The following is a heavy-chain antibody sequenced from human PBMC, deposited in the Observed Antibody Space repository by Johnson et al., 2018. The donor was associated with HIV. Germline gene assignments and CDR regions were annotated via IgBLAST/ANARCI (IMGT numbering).Heavy chain of an antibody. Sequence: QVVESGGGVVQPGRSLRLSCAASRFTFSSYAMHWVRQAPGTGLEWVAVISYDGSNKYYADSVKGRFTISSDNSKNQLYLQMNSLRAEDTAVYYCARNRRGIYSSGWYGGAFDIWGQGTMVTVSS. D-gene: IGHD6-19*01. J-gene: IGHJ3*02. CDR2: ISYDGSNK. V-gene: IGHV3-30*04. CDR3: ARNRRGIYSSGWYGGAFDI. CDR1: RFTFSSYA.